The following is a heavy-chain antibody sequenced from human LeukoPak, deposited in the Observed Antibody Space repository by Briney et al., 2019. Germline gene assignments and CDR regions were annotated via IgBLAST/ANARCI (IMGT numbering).Heavy chain of an antibody. D-gene: IGHD3-10*01. CDR2: ISSSGSTI. Sequence: GGSLRLSCAASGFTFSSYEMNWVRQAPGKGLEWVSYISSSGSTIYYADSVKGRFTISRDNAKNSLYLQMNGLRAEDTAVYYCASTPREGSGNFYYMDVWGKGTTVTVSS. CDR1: GFTFSSYE. CDR3: ASTPREGSGNFYYMDV. V-gene: IGHV3-48*03. J-gene: IGHJ6*03.